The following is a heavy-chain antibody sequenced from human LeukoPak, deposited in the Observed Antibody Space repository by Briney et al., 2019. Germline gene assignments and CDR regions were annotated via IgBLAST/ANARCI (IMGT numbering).Heavy chain of an antibody. D-gene: IGHD2-2*01. J-gene: IGHJ4*02. CDR1: GYTFTGYY. Sequence: EASVKVSCKASGYTFTGYYMHWVRQAPGQGPEWMGWINPNSGGTNYAQKFQGWVTMTRDTSISTAYMELSRLRSDDTAVYYCARESSIAFCSSTSCYESFEYWGQGTLVTVSS. CDR3: ARESSIAFCSSTSCYESFEY. V-gene: IGHV1-2*04. CDR2: INPNSGGT.